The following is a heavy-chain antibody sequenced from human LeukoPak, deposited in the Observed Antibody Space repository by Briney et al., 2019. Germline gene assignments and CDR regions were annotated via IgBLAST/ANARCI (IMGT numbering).Heavy chain of an antibody. CDR2: ISWNSGSI. CDR1: GFTFDDYA. D-gene: IGHD3-10*01. Sequence: PGGSLRLSCAASGFTFDDYAMHWVRQAPGKGLEWVSGISWNSGSIDYADSVKGRFTISRDNAKNSLYLQMNSLRAEDTALYYCAKDRELFYYYTSGRCYNVGYYFDYWGQGTLVTVSS. V-gene: IGHV3-9*01. J-gene: IGHJ4*02. CDR3: AKDRELFYYYTSGRCYNVGYYFDY.